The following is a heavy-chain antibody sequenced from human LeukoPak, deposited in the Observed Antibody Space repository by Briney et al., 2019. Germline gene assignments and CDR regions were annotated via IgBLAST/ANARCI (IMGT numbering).Heavy chain of an antibody. Sequence: SETLSLTCAVYGGSFSGYYWSWIRQPPGKGLEWIGEINHSGSTNYNPSLKSRVTISVDTSKNQFSLKLSSVTAADTAVYYCARGRSNYYGMDVWGQGTTVTVSS. CDR2: INHSGST. J-gene: IGHJ6*02. CDR3: ARGRSNYYGMDV. D-gene: IGHD1-26*01. V-gene: IGHV4-34*01. CDR1: GGSFSGYY.